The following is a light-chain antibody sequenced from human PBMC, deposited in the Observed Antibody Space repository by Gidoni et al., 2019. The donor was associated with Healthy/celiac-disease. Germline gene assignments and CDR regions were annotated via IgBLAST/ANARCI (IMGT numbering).Light chain of an antibody. CDR1: RSNIGAGYD. Sequence: QSVLPHPPSVPCAPWQRVTISCTGSRSNIGAGYDVHWYQQLPGTAPKLLIYGNSNRPSGVPDRFSGSKAGTSASLAITGLQAEDEADYYCQSYDSSLSGSRVFGGGTKLTVL. V-gene: IGLV1-40*01. J-gene: IGLJ3*02. CDR3: QSYDSSLSGSRV. CDR2: GNS.